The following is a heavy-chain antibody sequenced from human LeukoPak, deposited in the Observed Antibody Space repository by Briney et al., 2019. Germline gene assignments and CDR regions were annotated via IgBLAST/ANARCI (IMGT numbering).Heavy chain of an antibody. J-gene: IGHJ4*02. D-gene: IGHD1-26*01. CDR1: GGSISSYY. V-gene: IGHV4-59*01. Sequence: TLSLTCAVSGGSISSYYWSWIRQPPGKGLEWIGYIYYSGSTNYNPSLKSRVTISVDTSKNQFSLKLSSETAADTAVYYCARGYLYFDYWGQGTLVTVSS. CDR3: ARGYLYFDY. CDR2: IYYSGST.